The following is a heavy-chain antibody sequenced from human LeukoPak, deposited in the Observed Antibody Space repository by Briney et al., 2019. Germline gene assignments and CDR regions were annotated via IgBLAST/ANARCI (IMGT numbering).Heavy chain of an antibody. J-gene: IGHJ4*02. V-gene: IGHV3-7*04. CDR3: ARDGRGWSRD. D-gene: IGHD6-19*01. Sequence: PGGSLRLSCAASGFTFSDYYMSWVRQAPGKGLEWVANIAQDGSEKNYVDSVNGRFSISRDNAKSSLYLEMSGLRDDDTAVYYCARDGRGWSRDWGQGTLVTVSS. CDR1: GFTFSDYY. CDR2: IAQDGSEK.